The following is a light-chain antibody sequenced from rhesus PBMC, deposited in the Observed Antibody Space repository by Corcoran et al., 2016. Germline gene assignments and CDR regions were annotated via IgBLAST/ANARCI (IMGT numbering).Light chain of an antibody. CDR1: QDISSG. V-gene: IGKV1-21*01. CDR3: LQYNRRPWT. J-gene: IGKJ1*01. Sequence: DIQMTHSPSSLSASVGDKVTITCRVSQDISSGLAWYQQKPGKAPNLLVYKASNLQSGVPSRFSGGGSGTDFTITIRNLQHKALTTFYCLQYNRRPWTFGQWTKVGIK. CDR2: KAS.